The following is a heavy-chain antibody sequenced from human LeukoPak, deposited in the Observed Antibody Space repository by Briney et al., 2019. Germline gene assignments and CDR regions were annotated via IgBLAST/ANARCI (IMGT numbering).Heavy chain of an antibody. V-gene: IGHV3-30*03. CDR3: ARGRDGAFDI. J-gene: IGHJ3*02. CDR2: ISYDGSNK. CDR1: GFTFSSYG. Sequence: PGGSLRLSCAASGFTFSSYGMHWVRQAPGKGLEWMAVISYDGSNKYYADSVKGRFTISRDNSKNTLYLQMNSLRAGDTAVYYCARGRDGAFDIWGQGTMVTVSS. D-gene: IGHD5-24*01.